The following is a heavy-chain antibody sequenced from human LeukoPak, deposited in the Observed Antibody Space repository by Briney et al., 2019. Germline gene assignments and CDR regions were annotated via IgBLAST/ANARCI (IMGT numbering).Heavy chain of an antibody. CDR3: AKDPLFYSGSPYYFDY. CDR1: GFTFDDYA. J-gene: IGHJ4*02. D-gene: IGHD1-26*01. CDR2: ISWNSGSI. V-gene: IGHV3-9*01. Sequence: PGGSLRLSCAASGFTFDDYAMHWVRQAPGKGLEWVSGISWNSGSIGYADSVKGRFTISRDNAKNSLYLQMNSLRAEDTALYYCAKDPLFYSGSPYYFDYWGQGTLVTVSS.